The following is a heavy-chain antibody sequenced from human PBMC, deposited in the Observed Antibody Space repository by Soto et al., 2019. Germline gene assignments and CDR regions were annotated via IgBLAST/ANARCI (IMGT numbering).Heavy chain of an antibody. D-gene: IGHD3-10*01. V-gene: IGHV1-18*01. CDR3: ARDANYYGSGSYHPSWFDP. J-gene: IGHJ5*02. CDR2: ISAYNGNT. Sequence: ASVKVSCKASGYTFTSYGISWVRQAPGQGLEWMGWISAYNGNTNYAQKLQGRVTMTTDTSTSTAYMELRSLRSDDTAVYYCARDANYYGSGSYHPSWFDPWGQGTLVTVSS. CDR1: GYTFTSYG.